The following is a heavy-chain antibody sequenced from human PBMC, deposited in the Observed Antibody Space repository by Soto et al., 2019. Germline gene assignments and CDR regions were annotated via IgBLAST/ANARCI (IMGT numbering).Heavy chain of an antibody. CDR1: GYTFTDDY. J-gene: IGHJ6*02. CDR3: ARAVYCGSGCYSYGMDV. CDR2: INPHSGNT. V-gene: IGHV1-2*02. D-gene: IGHD2-21*02. Sequence: ASVKVSCKTSGYTFTDDYLHWVRQAPGQGLEWMGWINPHSGNTNYAQKFLGRVSMTRDTSISTAYMELLSLTSDDTAIYYCARAVYCGSGCYSYGMDVWGQGTTVAVSS.